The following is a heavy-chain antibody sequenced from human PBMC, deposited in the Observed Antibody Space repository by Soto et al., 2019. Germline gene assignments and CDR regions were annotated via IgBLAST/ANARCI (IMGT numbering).Heavy chain of an antibody. CDR2: ITYDGSST. D-gene: IGHD3-10*01. V-gene: IGHV3-30*18. CDR3: AKDQMGRGWRTLDS. Sequence: QVQMVESGGGVVQPRTSLRLSCVVTGLTFSGYGMHWVRQAPGKGLERVADITYDGSSTYYADAVKGRFTVSRDNSKNILYLQMTSLRGDDTAMYYCAKDQMGRGWRTLDSWGQGTLVIVSS. J-gene: IGHJ4*02. CDR1: GLTFSGYG.